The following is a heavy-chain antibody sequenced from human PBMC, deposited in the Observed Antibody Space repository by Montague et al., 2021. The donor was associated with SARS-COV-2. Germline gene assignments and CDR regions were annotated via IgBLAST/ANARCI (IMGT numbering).Heavy chain of an antibody. D-gene: IGHD3-10*01. V-gene: IGHV3-33*08. Sequence: SLRLSCAASGFTFSSYDIHWVRQAPGKGLEWVAVIWYDGSNQYYRDSVKGRFTISRDNSKNTLYLQMNSLRAEDTAVYYCAREYSAPRWFGEYNRYGMDVWGQGTTVTVSS. J-gene: IGHJ6*02. CDR1: GFTFSSYD. CDR3: AREYSAPRWFGEYNRYGMDV. CDR2: IWYDGSNQ.